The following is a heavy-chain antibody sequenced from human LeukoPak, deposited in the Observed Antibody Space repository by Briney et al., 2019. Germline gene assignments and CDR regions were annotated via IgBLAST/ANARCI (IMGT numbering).Heavy chain of an antibody. V-gene: IGHV4-4*07. CDR2: IYTSGST. Sequence: SETLSLTCTVSSGSISSYYWSWIRQPAGKGLEWIGRIYTSGSTNYNPSLKSRVTMSVDTSKNQFSLKLSSVTAADTAVYYCAGRVDDFWSGSYGMDVWGQGTTVTVSS. J-gene: IGHJ6*02. CDR3: AGRVDDFWSGSYGMDV. D-gene: IGHD3-3*01. CDR1: SGSISSYY.